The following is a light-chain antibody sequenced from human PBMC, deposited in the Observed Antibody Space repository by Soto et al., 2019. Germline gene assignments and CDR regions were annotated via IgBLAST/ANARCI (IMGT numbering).Light chain of an antibody. CDR2: DVN. CDR1: SSDVGAYNY. CDR3: SSYKIRNAWV. V-gene: IGLV2-14*01. Sequence: QSALTQPASVSGSPGQSITISCTGTSSDVGAYNYVSWCQQPPGKAPKVIIYDVNNRPSGVSNRFSGSKSGNTASLTISGLQADDEADYYCSSYKIRNAWVFGGGTKLTVL. J-gene: IGLJ3*02.